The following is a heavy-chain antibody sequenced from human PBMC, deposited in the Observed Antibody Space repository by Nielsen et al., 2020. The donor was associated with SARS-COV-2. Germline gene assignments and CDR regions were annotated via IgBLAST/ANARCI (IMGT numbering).Heavy chain of an antibody. J-gene: IGHJ4*02. CDR3: ARGAVAGASSLDY. CDR2: ISYEGSYK. CDR1: GFSISNYA. V-gene: IGHV3-30*09. D-gene: IGHD6-19*01. Sequence: GEFLKISCAASGFSISNYALHWVRQAPGKGLEWVAMISYEGSYKYYADSVKGRFAISRENSRNTVFLQMNSLTTDDTAVYYCARGAVAGASSLDYWGQGTLVTVSS.